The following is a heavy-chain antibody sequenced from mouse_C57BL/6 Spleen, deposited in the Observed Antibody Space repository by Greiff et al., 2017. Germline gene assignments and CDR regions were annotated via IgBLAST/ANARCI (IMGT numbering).Heavy chain of an antibody. Sequence: LQQSGGGLVQPGGSMKLSCVASGFTFSNYWMNWVRQSPEKGLEWVAQIRLKSDNYATHYAESVKGRFTISRDDSKSSVYLQMNNLRAEDTGIYYCTGGYYGSSFWFAYWGQGTLVTVSA. D-gene: IGHD1-1*01. CDR1: GFTFSNYW. CDR3: TGGYYGSSFWFAY. V-gene: IGHV6-3*01. J-gene: IGHJ3*01. CDR2: IRLKSDNYAT.